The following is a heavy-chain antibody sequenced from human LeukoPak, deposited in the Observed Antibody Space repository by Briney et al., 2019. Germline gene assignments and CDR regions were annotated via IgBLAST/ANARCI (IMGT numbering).Heavy chain of an antibody. CDR1: GFTFSSYA. Sequence: GGSLRLSCAASGFTFSSYAMSWVRQAPGKGLEWVSGISGSGGSTYYADSVKGRFTISRDNSKNTLYLQMNSLRAEDTAVYYCAKVGSYYNFYYLDYWGQGTLVTVSS. D-gene: IGHD3-10*01. J-gene: IGHJ4*02. CDR2: ISGSGGST. V-gene: IGHV3-23*01. CDR3: AKVGSYYNFYYLDY.